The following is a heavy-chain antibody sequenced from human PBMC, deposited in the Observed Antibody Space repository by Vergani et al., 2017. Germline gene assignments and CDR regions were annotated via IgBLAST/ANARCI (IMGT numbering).Heavy chain of an antibody. Sequence: EVQLVESGGGLVQPGGSLRLSCAASGFTFSSYWMHWVRQAPGKGLVWVSRINSDGSSTSYADSVKGRFTISRDNAKNTLYLQMNSLRAEDTAVYYCARGPSNPYYYDSSGRDAFDIWGQGTMVTVSS. J-gene: IGHJ3*02. V-gene: IGHV3-74*01. CDR3: ARGPSNPYYYDSSGRDAFDI. CDR2: INSDGSST. D-gene: IGHD3-22*01. CDR1: GFTFSSYW.